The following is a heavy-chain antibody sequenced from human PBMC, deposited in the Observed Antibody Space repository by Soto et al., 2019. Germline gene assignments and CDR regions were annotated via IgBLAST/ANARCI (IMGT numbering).Heavy chain of an antibody. J-gene: IGHJ4*02. CDR2: IWYDGSYE. V-gene: IGHV3-33*01. CDR3: ARDREGSSWYGVGYFDY. D-gene: IGHD6-13*01. CDR1: GFTFSTYG. Sequence: GGSLRLSCAASGFTFSTYGMHWARQSPGKGLEWVAVIWYDGSYEYYADSVKGRFTISRDNSKNTVSLQMNSLRAEDTAVYYCARDREGSSWYGVGYFDYWGQGTLVTVSS.